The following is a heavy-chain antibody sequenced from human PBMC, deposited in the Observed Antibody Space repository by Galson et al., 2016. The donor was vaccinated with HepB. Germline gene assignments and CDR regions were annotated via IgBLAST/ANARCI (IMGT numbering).Heavy chain of an antibody. J-gene: IGHJ4*02. Sequence: SLRLSCAASGFTFSTSWMNWVRQAPGKRLECVAHINQDGNAKYYVDSVKGRFTISRDNAKNSLYLQMDTLRVEDTAVYYCRRGASNWGQGTLVTVSS. CDR1: GFTFSTSW. V-gene: IGHV3-7*04. CDR3: RRGASN. CDR2: INQDGNAK. D-gene: IGHD1-26*01.